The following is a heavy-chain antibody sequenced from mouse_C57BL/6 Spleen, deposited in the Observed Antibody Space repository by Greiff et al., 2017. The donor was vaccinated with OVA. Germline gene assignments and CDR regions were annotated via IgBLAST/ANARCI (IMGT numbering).Heavy chain of an antibody. Sequence: VKLMESGPGLVQPSQSLSITCTVSGFSLTSYGVHWVRQSPGKGLEWLGVIWSGGSTDYNAAFMSRLSITKDNSKGQVFFKMNSLQAEDTAIYYCAKNKGGDYAMDYWGQGTTVTVSS. CDR1: GFSLTSYG. CDR3: AKNKGGDYAMDY. J-gene: IGHJ4*01. CDR2: IWSGGST. V-gene: IGHV2-5*01.